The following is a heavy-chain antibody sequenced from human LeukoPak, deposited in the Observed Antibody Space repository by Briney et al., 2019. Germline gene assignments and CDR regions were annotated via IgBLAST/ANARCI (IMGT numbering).Heavy chain of an antibody. D-gene: IGHD6-6*01. J-gene: IGHJ6*02. V-gene: IGHV3-7*03. CDR3: ARDTGSSSYMYYYYGMDV. CDR2: IKQGGSEK. Sequence: SGGSLRLSCAASGFTIRSYWMSWVRQAPGKGLEWVANIKQGGSEKYYVDSVKGRFTISRDNAKNSLYLQMNSLRAEDTAVYYCARDTGSSSYMYYYYGMDVWGQGTTVTVSS. CDR1: GFTIRSYW.